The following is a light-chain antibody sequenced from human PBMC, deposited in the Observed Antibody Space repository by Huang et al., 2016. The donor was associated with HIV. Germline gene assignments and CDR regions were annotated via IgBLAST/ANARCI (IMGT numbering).Light chain of an antibody. CDR2: GAS. Sequence: EVVMTQSPATLSVSPGERATLACRASQSVSSNLAWYQQKPGQAPRLLIYGASTRATGIPARFSGSGSGTEFTLTISSLQSEDFAVYYCQQYNNWPPVTFGQGTKLEIK. CDR1: QSVSSN. CDR3: QQYNNWPPVT. V-gene: IGKV3D-15*01. J-gene: IGKJ2*01.